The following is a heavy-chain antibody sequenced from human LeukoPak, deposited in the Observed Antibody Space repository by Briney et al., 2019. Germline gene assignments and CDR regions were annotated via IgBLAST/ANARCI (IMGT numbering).Heavy chain of an antibody. CDR2: TTYDGSHI. Sequence: GGSLRLSCAASGFTFSSYAMHWVRQAPGKGLEWVAVTTYDGSHIYYPDSVKGRFTISRDNPKNTLYLQMNSLGPEDTALYYCARGRDYCSDYWGQGTLVTVSS. D-gene: IGHD2-15*01. CDR3: ARGRDYCSDY. J-gene: IGHJ4*02. V-gene: IGHV3-30*04. CDR1: GFTFSSYA.